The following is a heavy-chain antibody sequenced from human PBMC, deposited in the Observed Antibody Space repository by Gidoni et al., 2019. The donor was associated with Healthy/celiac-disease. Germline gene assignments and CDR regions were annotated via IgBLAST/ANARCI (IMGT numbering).Heavy chain of an antibody. D-gene: IGHD3-10*01. J-gene: IGHJ4*02. V-gene: IGHV4-59*01. Sequence: QVQLQESGPGLVKPSETLSLTCTVSGGSISSYYWSWIRQPPGKGLEWIGYIYYSGSTNYNPSLKSRVTISVDTSKNQFSLKLSSVTAADTAVYYCARGSYGSGSYYPYYWGQGTLVTVSS. CDR3: ARGSYGSGSYYPYY. CDR2: IYYSGST. CDR1: GGSISSYY.